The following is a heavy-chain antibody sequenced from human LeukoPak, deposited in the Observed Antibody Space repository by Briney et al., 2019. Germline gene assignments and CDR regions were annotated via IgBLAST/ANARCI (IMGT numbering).Heavy chain of an antibody. Sequence: GGSLRLSCAASGFTFSNAWMSWVRQAPGKGLEWVDRIKSKTDGGTTDYAAPVKGRFTISRDDSKNTLYLQMNSLKTEDTAVYYCTTDQRPSGELKFDYWGQGTLVAVSS. V-gene: IGHV3-15*01. CDR1: GFTFSNAW. J-gene: IGHJ4*02. CDR2: IKSKTDGGTT. D-gene: IGHD1-26*01. CDR3: TTDQRPSGELKFDY.